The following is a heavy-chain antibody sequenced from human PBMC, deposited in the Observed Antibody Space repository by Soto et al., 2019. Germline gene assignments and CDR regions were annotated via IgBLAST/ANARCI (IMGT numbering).Heavy chain of an antibody. CDR2: ISYDGSNK. J-gene: IGHJ4*02. CDR3: ARDHYGGNSPYFDY. CDR1: GYTFTGYY. V-gene: IGHV3-30-3*01. Sequence: SCKASGYTFTGYYMHWVRQAPGKGLEWVAVISYDGSNKYYADSVKGRFTISRDNSKNTLYLQMNSLRAEDTAVYYCARDHYGGNSPYFDYWGQGTLVTVSS. D-gene: IGHD4-17*01.